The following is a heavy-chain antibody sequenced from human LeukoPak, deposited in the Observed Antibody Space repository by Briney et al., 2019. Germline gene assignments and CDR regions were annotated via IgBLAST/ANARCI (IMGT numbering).Heavy chain of an antibody. CDR3: ARWRGAQSEFEY. Sequence: GGSLRLSCAASGFTFSNYAMYWVRQAPGKGLAWVAFTTYDESDKYYADSVKGRFTISRDNSKNTLYLQMISLRAEDTAVYYCARWRGAQSEFEYWGQGTLVTVSS. CDR1: GFTFSNYA. D-gene: IGHD3-3*01. J-gene: IGHJ4*02. CDR2: TTYDESDK. V-gene: IGHV3-33*07.